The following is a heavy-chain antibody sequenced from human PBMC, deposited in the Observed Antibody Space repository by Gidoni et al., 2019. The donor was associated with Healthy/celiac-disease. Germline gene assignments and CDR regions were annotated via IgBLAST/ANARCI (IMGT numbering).Heavy chain of an antibody. Sequence: EVQLLESGGGLVQPGGSLRLSCAASGFTFSSYAMSWVRQAPGKGLEWVSAISGSGGSTYYADSVKGRFTISRDNSKNTLYLQMNSLRAEDTAVYYCAKAFYYDSSGYLGGRAADYWGQGTLVTVSS. CDR1: GFTFSSYA. D-gene: IGHD3-22*01. J-gene: IGHJ4*02. CDR3: AKAFYYDSSGYLGGRAADY. V-gene: IGHV3-23*01. CDR2: ISGSGGST.